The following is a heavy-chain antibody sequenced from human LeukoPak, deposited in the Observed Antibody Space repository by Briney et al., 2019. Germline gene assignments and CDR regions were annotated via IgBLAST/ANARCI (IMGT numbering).Heavy chain of an antibody. CDR2: IGASDGGT. J-gene: IGHJ4*02. Sequence: GGSLRLSCAAAGFDFSSTAMNWVRQVPGRGLEWVSVIGASDGGTYYADSVRGRFTISRDNSKNTLYLQMNSLRAEDTAVYYCANAVHSKAVALPFDYWGQGTLVTVSS. CDR1: GFDFSSTA. CDR3: ANAVHSKAVALPFDY. D-gene: IGHD6-19*01. V-gene: IGHV3-23*01.